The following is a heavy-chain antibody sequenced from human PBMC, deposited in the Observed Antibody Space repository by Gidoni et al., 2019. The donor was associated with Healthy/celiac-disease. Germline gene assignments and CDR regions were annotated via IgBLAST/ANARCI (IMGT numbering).Heavy chain of an antibody. CDR2: ISGSGVST. J-gene: IGHJ5*02. CDR1: GFTFSSDA. V-gene: IGHV3-23*01. D-gene: IGHD3-10*01. Sequence: EVQLLESGGGLVQPGGSLRLSCAASGFTFSSDAMSWVRQAPGKGLEWVSAISGSGVSTYYADSVKGRFTISRDNSKNTLYLQMNSLRAEDTAVYYCAKDSIRSHYYGSGSGGSWFDPWGQGTLVTVSS. CDR3: AKDSIRSHYYGSGSGGSWFDP.